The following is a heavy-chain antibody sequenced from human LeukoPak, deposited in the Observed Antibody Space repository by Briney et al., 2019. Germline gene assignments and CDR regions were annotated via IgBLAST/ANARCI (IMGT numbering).Heavy chain of an antibody. V-gene: IGHV1-18*01. J-gene: IGHJ4*02. Sequence: ASVKVSCKASGYTFTSYGISWARQAPGQGLEWMGWISAYNGNTNYAQKLQGRVTMTTDTSTSTAYMELRSLRSDDTAVYYCARHDYGDYYFDYWGQGTLVTVSS. CDR1: GYTFTSYG. CDR2: ISAYNGNT. CDR3: ARHDYGDYYFDY. D-gene: IGHD4-17*01.